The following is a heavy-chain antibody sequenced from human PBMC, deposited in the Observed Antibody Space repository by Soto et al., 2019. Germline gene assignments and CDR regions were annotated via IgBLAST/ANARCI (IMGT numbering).Heavy chain of an antibody. J-gene: IGHJ4*02. CDR3: VKGRDSGPLYYFDY. CDR1: GFTFSRYT. Sequence: GGSLRLSCAASGFTFSRYTMTWVRQAPGRGLECVSVISDAGSYTNYADSLKGRFSVSRDNSKNTLYLQMSDLRAEDTAVYYCVKGRDSGPLYYFDYWGRGPVVTSPQ. D-gene: IGHD2-21*01. CDR2: ISDAGSYT. V-gene: IGHV3-23*01.